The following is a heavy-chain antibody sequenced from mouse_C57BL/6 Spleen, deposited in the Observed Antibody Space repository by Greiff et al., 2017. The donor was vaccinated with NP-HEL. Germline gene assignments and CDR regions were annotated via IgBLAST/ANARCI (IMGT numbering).Heavy chain of an antibody. V-gene: IGHV1-69*01. D-gene: IGHD3-2*02. CDR3: ARWEDSSGYGFAY. CDR2: IDPSDSYT. Sequence: VQLQQPGAELVMPGASVKLSCKASGYTFTSYWMHWVKQRPGQGLEWIGEIDPSDSYTNYNQKFKGKSTLTVDKSSSTAYMQLSSLTSEDSAVYYCARWEDSSGYGFAYWGQGTLVTVSA. J-gene: IGHJ3*01. CDR1: GYTFTSYW.